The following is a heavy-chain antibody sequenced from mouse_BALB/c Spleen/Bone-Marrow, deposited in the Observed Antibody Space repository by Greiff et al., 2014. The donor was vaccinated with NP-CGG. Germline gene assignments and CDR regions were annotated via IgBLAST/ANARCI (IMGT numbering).Heavy chain of an antibody. J-gene: IGHJ4*01. CDR2: IYPSDSYT. V-gene: IGHV1S126*01. Sequence: VQLQESGAELVRPGASVKVSCKASGYTFTSYWINWVKQRPGQGLEWIGNIYPSDSYTNYNQNFEDKATLTVDKSSSTAYMQLSSPTSEDSAVYYCTRQYGNYYAMDYWGQGTSVTVSS. CDR3: TRQYGNYYAMDY. D-gene: IGHD2-10*02. CDR1: GYTFTSYW.